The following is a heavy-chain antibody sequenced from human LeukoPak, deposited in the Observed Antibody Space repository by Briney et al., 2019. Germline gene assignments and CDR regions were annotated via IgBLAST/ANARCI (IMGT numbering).Heavy chain of an antibody. Sequence: GGSLRLSCAASGFTFSSNGMSWVRQAPGKGLEWVSAISGSGGSTYYADSVKGRFTISRDNTKNTLYLQMNSRRAEDTAVYYCANPMTTVTTFFDYCGQGTLVTVSS. CDR2: ISGSGGST. J-gene: IGHJ4*02. CDR3: ANPMTTVTTFFDY. CDR1: GFTFSSNG. D-gene: IGHD4-17*01. V-gene: IGHV3-23*01.